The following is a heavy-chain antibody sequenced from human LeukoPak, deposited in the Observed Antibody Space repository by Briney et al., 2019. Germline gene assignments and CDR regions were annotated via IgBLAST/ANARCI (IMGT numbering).Heavy chain of an antibody. CDR2: IYYSGST. CDR3: ARVWGAAAGGYYYYYYMDV. Sequence: PSETLSLTCTVSGGSISSSSYYWGWIRQPPGKGLEWIGSIYYSGSTYYNPSLKSRVTISVDTSKNQFSLKLSSVTAADTAVYYCARVWGAAAGGYYYYYYMDVWGKGTTVTVSS. V-gene: IGHV4-39*07. CDR1: GGSISSSSYY. D-gene: IGHD6-13*01. J-gene: IGHJ6*03.